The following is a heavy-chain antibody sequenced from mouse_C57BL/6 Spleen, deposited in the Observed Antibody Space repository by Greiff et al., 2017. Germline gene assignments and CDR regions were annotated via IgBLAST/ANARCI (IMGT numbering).Heavy chain of an antibody. D-gene: IGHD1-1*01. CDR1: GFTFSDYG. V-gene: IGHV5-17*01. J-gene: IGHJ2*01. CDR3: ATYGSSYEGFDY. Sequence: EVKLVESGGGLVKPGGSLKLSCAASGFTFSDYGMHWVRQAPEKGLEWVAYISSGSSTIYYADTVKGRFTISRDNAKNTLFLQMTSLRSEDTAMYYCATYGSSYEGFDYWGQGTTLTVSS. CDR2: ISSGSSTI.